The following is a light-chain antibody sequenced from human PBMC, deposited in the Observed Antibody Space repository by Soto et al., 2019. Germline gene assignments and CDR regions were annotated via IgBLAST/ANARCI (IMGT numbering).Light chain of an antibody. V-gene: IGKV3-15*01. CDR3: QQYNNWPRT. J-gene: IGKJ1*01. CDR2: GAS. CDR1: QSVSSN. Sequence: EIVMTQSPATLSVSPGERATLSYRASQSVSSNLAWYQQKPGQAPRLLIYGASTRATGIPARFSGSGSGTEFTLTISSLQSEDFAVYYCQQYNNWPRTFGQGTKVAIK.